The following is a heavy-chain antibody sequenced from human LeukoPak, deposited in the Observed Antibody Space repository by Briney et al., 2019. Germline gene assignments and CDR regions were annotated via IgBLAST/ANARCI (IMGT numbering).Heavy chain of an antibody. J-gene: IGHJ6*03. V-gene: IGHV3-49*03. CDR3: TRGAAGRFLEWLLSSHYYYYMDV. Sequence: GGSLRLSCTASGFTFGGYAMSWFRQAPGKGLEWVGFIRSKAYGGTTEYAASVKGRFTISRDDSKSIAYLQMNSLKTEDTAVYYCTRGAAGRFLEWLLSSHYYYYMDVWGKGTTVTVSS. CDR1: GFTFGGYA. CDR2: IRSKAYGGTT. D-gene: IGHD3-3*01.